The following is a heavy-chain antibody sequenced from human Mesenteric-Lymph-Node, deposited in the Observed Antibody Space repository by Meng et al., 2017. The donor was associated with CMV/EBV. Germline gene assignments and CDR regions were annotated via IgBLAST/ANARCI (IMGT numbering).Heavy chain of an antibody. J-gene: IGHJ4*02. CDR3: VRTTGNYGDWDH. V-gene: IGHV3-74*01. CDR1: GFTFSSYG. CDR2: ISGGGSST. Sequence: GVLKISCAASGFTFSSYGMHWVRQPPGRGLLWVSHISGGGSSTNYADSVKGRFTISRDNAKNTLYLQLNSLRAEDTAVYYCVRTTGNYGDWDHWGQGTLVTVSS. D-gene: IGHD2-8*02.